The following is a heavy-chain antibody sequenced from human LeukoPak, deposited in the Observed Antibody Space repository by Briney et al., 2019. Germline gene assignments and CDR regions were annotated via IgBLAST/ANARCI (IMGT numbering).Heavy chain of an antibody. J-gene: IGHJ4*02. D-gene: IGHD3-9*01. Sequence: SGPTLVNPTQTLTLTCTFSGFSLSTSGVGVGWIRQPPGKALEWLALIYWNDDKRYSPSLKSRLTITKDTSKNQVVLTMTNMDPVDTATYYCAHRGLRYFDWLQQSTHRSYYFDYWGQGTLVTVSS. CDR3: AHRGLRYFDWLQQSTHRSYYFDY. CDR2: IYWNDDK. CDR1: GFSLSTSGVG. V-gene: IGHV2-5*01.